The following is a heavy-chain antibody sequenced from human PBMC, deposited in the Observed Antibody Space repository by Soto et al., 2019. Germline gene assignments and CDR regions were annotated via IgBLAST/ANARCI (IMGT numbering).Heavy chain of an antibody. V-gene: IGHV4-59*08. Sequence: QVQLQQSGPGLVKPSETLSLTCSVSSGPTSSHNWGWIRQTPGRGLEWIGYVYSTGGPSYNPSLNNRITISADTSTNPISPTLPSVTAADTAVYYCVRQGIGNLHDLVDVWGNGTTVRVSS. D-gene: IGHD1-1*01. J-gene: IGHJ6*04. CDR1: SGPTSSHN. CDR2: VYSTGGP. CDR3: VRQGIGNLHDLVDV.